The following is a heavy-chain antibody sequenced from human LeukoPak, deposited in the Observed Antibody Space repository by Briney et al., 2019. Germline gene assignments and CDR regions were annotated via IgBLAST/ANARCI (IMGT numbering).Heavy chain of an antibody. J-gene: IGHJ3*02. CDR1: GFTFSVYS. V-gene: IGHV3-21*01. Sequence: PGGSLRLSCAASGFTFSVYSMNWVRQAPGKGLEWVSSISSSSSYIYYADSVKGRFTISRDNAKNSLYLQMNSLRAEDTAVYYCARDLELVISGLSAFDIWGQGTMVTVSS. D-gene: IGHD3-22*01. CDR2: ISSSSSYI. CDR3: ARDLELVISGLSAFDI.